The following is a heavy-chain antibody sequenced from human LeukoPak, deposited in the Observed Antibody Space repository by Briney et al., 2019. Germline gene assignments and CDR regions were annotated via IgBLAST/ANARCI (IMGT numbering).Heavy chain of an antibody. CDR3: ARDRVVVPAANIYYYYYYMDV. J-gene: IGHJ6*03. Sequence: SVKVSCKASGGTFSSYAISWVRQAPGQGLEWMGGIIPIFGTANYAQKFQGRVTITTDESTSTAYMELSSLRSEDTAVYYCARDRVVVPAANIYYYYYYMDVWGKGTTVTVSS. D-gene: IGHD2-2*01. CDR2: IIPIFGTA. V-gene: IGHV1-69*05. CDR1: GGTFSSYA.